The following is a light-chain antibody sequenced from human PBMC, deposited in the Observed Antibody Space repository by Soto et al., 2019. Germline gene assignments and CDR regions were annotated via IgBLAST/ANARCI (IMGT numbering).Light chain of an antibody. Sequence: EIVLTQSPGTLSLSPVERATLSCRASQSVSSNYLAWYQQKPGQAPRLLIYGASSRATGIPDRFSGSGSGTDFTLTIRRLEPEDFAVYYCQQYGTTRITFGQGTRLEIK. CDR2: GAS. CDR1: QSVSSNY. J-gene: IGKJ5*01. CDR3: QQYGTTRIT. V-gene: IGKV3-20*01.